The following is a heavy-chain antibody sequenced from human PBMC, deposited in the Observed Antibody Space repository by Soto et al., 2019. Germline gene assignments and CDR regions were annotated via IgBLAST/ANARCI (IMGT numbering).Heavy chain of an antibody. CDR3: ARDTTPSL. D-gene: IGHD1-1*01. J-gene: IGHJ4*02. V-gene: IGHV4-59*01. CDR1: GASISSYY. Sequence: QVQLQESGPGLVKPSETLSLTCTVPGASISSYYWSWIRQPPGKGLEWIGYVYYSGSTNYNPSLKSRVTISVDTSKNQFSLKLSSVTAADTAMYYCARDTTPSLWGQGTLVTVSS. CDR2: VYYSGST.